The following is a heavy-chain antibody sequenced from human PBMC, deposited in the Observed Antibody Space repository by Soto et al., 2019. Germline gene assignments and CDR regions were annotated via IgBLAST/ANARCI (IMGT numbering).Heavy chain of an antibody. CDR2: FDPEDGET. CDR1: GYTFTSYG. Sequence: GASVKVSCKASGYTFTSYGISWVRQAPGKGLEWMGGFDPEDGETIYAQKFQGRVTMTEDTSTDTAYMELSSLRSEDTAVYYYATHPGLRFLEWLSSMDVWGQGTTVTVSS. D-gene: IGHD3-3*01. CDR3: ATHPGLRFLEWLSSMDV. J-gene: IGHJ6*02. V-gene: IGHV1-24*01.